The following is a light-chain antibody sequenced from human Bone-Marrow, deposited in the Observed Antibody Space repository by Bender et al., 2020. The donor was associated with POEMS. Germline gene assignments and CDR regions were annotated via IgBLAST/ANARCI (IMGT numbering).Light chain of an antibody. CDR2: DVT. Sequence: QSALTQPASVSGSPGQSITISCTGSSSDVGRYDYVSWYQHHPGKAPKLLIYDVTKRPSGVPDRFSGFKAGNTASLTVSGLQAEDEADYYCCSYADIDTLLFGGGTKLTVL. CDR1: SSDVGRYDY. V-gene: IGLV2-11*01. CDR3: CSYADIDTLL. J-gene: IGLJ2*01.